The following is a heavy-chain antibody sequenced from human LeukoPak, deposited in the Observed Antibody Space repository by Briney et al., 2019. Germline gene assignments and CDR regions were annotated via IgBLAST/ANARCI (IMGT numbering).Heavy chain of an antibody. Sequence: PGGSLRLSCAASGFTFSSYSMNWVRQAPGKGLEWVSSISNSSSYIYYADSVKGRFTISRDNAKNSLYLQMNSLRAEDTAVYYCARDVQVATIYPLDYWGQGTLVTVSS. CDR2: ISNSSSYI. CDR3: ARDVQVATIYPLDY. V-gene: IGHV3-21*01. J-gene: IGHJ4*02. D-gene: IGHD5-12*01. CDR1: GFTFSSYS.